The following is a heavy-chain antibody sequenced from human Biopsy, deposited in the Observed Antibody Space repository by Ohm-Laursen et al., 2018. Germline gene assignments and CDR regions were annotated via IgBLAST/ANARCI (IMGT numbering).Heavy chain of an antibody. D-gene: IGHD3-16*01. CDR3: ATTGGGL. CDR1: GFTFSNSW. Sequence: SLRLSCSAFGFTFSNSWMRWFRQAPGKGLEWVANIKPDGSENSYVDSVRGRFTISRDNAKNSLYLQMNSLTAEDTASYYCATTGGGLWGQGTMVTVSS. J-gene: IGHJ3*01. CDR2: IKPDGSEN. V-gene: IGHV3-7*01.